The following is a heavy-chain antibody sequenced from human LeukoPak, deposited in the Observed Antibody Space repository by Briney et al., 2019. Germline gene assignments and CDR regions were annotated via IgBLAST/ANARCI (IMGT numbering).Heavy chain of an antibody. D-gene: IGHD4/OR15-4a*01. CDR2: IRFDGGDK. J-gene: IGHJ6*03. Sequence: GGSLRLSCVASGVAFVTYGLHWVRQAPGKGLEWVAFIRFDGGDKYYADSVKGRFTVSRDNSKNTLYLQMNSLRIEDTAMYYCAKVLPLTFYYMDVWGKGNTVTVSS. CDR3: AKVLPLTFYYMDV. CDR1: GVAFVTYG. V-gene: IGHV3-30*02.